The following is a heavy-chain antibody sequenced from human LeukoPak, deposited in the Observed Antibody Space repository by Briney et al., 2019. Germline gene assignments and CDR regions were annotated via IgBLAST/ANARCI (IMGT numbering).Heavy chain of an antibody. CDR2: IYYSGST. CDR1: GGSISSYY. CDR3: ASRLPFYDSSGYYDY. D-gene: IGHD3-22*01. J-gene: IGHJ4*02. Sequence: SETLSLTCTASGGSISSYYWSWIRQPPGKGLEWIGYIYYSGSTNYNPSLKSRVTISVDTSKNQFSLKLSSVTAADTAVYYCASRLPFYDSSGYYDYWGQGTLVTVSS. V-gene: IGHV4-59*08.